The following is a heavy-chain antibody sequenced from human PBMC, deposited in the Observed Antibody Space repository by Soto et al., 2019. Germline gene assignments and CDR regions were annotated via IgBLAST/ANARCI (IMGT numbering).Heavy chain of an antibody. D-gene: IGHD3-10*02. Sequence: QVQLVQSGAEVKKPGASVKVSCKASGYTFTSYYMHCVRQAPGQGLEWMGIINPSGGSTSYAQKFRGRVTMTRDTSRSTVYMELSSLRSEDTAVYYCASLPREGYLVRDYWGQGTLVTVSA. CDR2: INPSGGST. CDR1: GYTFTSYY. CDR3: ASLPREGYLVRDY. V-gene: IGHV1-46*03. J-gene: IGHJ4*02.